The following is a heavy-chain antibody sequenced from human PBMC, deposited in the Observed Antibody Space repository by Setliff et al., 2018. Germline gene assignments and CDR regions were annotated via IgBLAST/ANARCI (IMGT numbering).Heavy chain of an antibody. J-gene: IGHJ4*02. CDR3: ARGRNIAARLLDS. Sequence: SETLSLTCGVYGGSFRGYYWSWIRQPPGKGLEWIGEINHRGSTNYNPSLKSRATISIDTSKDQFSLKLISMSAADTAVYFCARGRNIAARLLDSWGQGALVTVSS. D-gene: IGHD6-6*01. CDR2: INHRGST. V-gene: IGHV4-34*01. CDR1: GGSFRGYY.